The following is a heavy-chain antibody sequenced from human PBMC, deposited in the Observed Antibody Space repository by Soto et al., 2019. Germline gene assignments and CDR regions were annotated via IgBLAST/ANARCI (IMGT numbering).Heavy chain of an antibody. D-gene: IGHD3-10*01. Sequence: PGGSLRLSCAASGFNFSNYDMNWVRQAPAKGLEWVSAISGSGGRTYYADSVKGRFTISRDNSKDTLYLQMNSLRDEDTAVYYGGRAQPPGPGGGFAPGGQGPLVTVP. J-gene: IGHJ5*02. V-gene: IGHV3-23*01. CDR2: ISGSGGRT. CDR3: GRAQPPGPGGGFAP. CDR1: GFNFSNYD.